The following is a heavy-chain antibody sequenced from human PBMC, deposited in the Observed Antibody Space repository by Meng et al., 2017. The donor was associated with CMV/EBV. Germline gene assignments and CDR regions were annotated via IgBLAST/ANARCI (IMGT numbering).Heavy chain of an antibody. CDR1: GGSISSYY. Sequence: SETLSLTCTVSGGSISSYYWRWIRQPPGKGLEWIGYIYYSGSTNYNPSLKSRVTISVDTSKNQFSLKLSSVTAADTAVYYCARGDIVVVPGAHYYYYGMDVWGQGTTVTVSS. D-gene: IGHD2-2*01. CDR3: ARGDIVVVPGAHYYYYGMDV. J-gene: IGHJ6*02. CDR2: IYYSGST. V-gene: IGHV4-59*01.